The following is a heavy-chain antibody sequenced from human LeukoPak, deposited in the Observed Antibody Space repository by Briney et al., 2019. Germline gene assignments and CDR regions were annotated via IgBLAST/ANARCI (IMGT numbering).Heavy chain of an antibody. CDR1: GFTFSSHW. CDR3: AREGTYSNGPDI. Sequence: GGSLRLSCAASGFTFSSHWMHWVRQAPGKRLVWVSRINSDGTSTTYADSVKGRFTISRDNAKNTLYLQMNSLRVEDTAVFHCAREGTYSNGPDIWGQGTLVTVSS. D-gene: IGHD3-22*01. CDR2: INSDGTST. J-gene: IGHJ1*01. V-gene: IGHV3-74*01.